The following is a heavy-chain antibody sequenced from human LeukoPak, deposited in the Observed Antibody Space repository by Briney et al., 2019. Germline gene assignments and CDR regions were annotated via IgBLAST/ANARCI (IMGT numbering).Heavy chain of an antibody. J-gene: IGHJ4*02. V-gene: IGHV3-21*01. CDR1: GFTFSSYS. Sequence: GGSLRLSCAASGFTFSSYSMNWVRQAPGKGLEWVSSVSSSSSYIYYADSVKGRFTISRDNAKNSLYLQMNSLRAEDTAVYYCARDQVNDYGDDTEFDYWGQGTLVTVS. CDR2: VSSSSSYI. CDR3: ARDQVNDYGDDTEFDY. D-gene: IGHD4-17*01.